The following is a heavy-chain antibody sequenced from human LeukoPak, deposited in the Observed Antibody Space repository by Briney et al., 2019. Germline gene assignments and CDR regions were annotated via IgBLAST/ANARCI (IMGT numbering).Heavy chain of an antibody. V-gene: IGHV3-23*01. CDR1: GFTFSTYA. CDR3: AKARYYYGSGSYYTDY. CDR2: ISGSLSDT. D-gene: IGHD3-10*01. Sequence: GGSLRLSCAASGFTFSTYAMSWVRQAPGKGLEWVSVISGSLSDTYYADSVRGRFTISRDNSKNTLYLQMNSLRAEDTAVYYCAKARYYYGSGSYYTDYWGQGTLVTVSS. J-gene: IGHJ4*02.